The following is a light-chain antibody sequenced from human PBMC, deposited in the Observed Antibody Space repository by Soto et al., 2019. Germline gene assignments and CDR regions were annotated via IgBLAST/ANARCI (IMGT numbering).Light chain of an antibody. Sequence: QSVLTQPASVSGSPGQSITISCTGTNSDVGTYNYVSWYQQHPGKAPKLMIYEVSNRPSGVSDRFSGSKSGNTASLTIAGLQAEDEANYYCSSYTSGTSVVFGGGTQLSVL. CDR3: SSYTSGTSVV. CDR2: EVS. CDR1: NSDVGTYNY. J-gene: IGLJ2*01. V-gene: IGLV2-14*01.